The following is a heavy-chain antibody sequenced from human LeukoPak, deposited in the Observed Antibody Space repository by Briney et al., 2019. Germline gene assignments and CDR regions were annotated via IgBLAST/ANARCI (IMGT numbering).Heavy chain of an antibody. CDR1: GYTFSDYY. V-gene: IGHV1-2*02. CDR3: ARPLGSLKEYWWFDP. J-gene: IGHJ5*02. D-gene: IGHD2/OR15-2a*01. Sequence: GASVKVSCTASGYTFSDYYIHWLRQAPGQGLEWMGWINPKSGVTNFAQYFQGRVTMTRDTSSTTVYMELIRLRSDDTAVYYCARPLGSLKEYWWFDPWGQGTLVTVSS. CDR2: INPKSGVT.